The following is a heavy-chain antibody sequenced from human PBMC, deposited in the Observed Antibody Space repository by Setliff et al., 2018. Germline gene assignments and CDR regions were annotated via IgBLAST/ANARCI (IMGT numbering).Heavy chain of an antibody. CDR3: AAVGIDAGGGWFDP. CDR2: IYSSGST. Sequence: SETLSLTCSVSGASISNYYWSWIRQPPGKGLEWIGYIYSSGSTNYNPSLKSRVTISIDMSKNQFSLKLSSATAADTAVYFCAAVGIDAGGGWFDPWGHGIPVTVS. V-gene: IGHV4-59*01. D-gene: IGHD1-26*01. CDR1: GASISNYY. J-gene: IGHJ5*02.